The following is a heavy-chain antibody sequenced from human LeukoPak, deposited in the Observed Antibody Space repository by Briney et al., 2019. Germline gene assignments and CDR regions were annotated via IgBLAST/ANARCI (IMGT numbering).Heavy chain of an antibody. V-gene: IGHV3-21*01. CDR3: ARSSILEWLPYYYYYMDV. Sequence: RGSLRLSCAASGFTFSSYSMNRVRQAPGKGLEWVSSISSSSSYIYYADSVKGRFTISRDNAKNSLYLQMNSLRAEDTAVYYCARSSILEWLPYYYYYMDVWGKGTTVTVSS. D-gene: IGHD3-3*01. CDR2: ISSSSSYI. J-gene: IGHJ6*03. CDR1: GFTFSSYS.